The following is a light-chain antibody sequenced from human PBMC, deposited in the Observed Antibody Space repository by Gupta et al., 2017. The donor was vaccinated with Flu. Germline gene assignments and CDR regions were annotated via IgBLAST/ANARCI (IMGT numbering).Light chain of an antibody. J-gene: IGLJ3*02. Sequence: SVLPQPPSASGTPGQRVTISCSGSSSNIGSNTVNWFQQLPGTAPKLLIYSNSQRPSGVPDRFSGSKSGTSASLAISGLQAEDEADYYCATWADSLSGWVFGGGTKLTVL. CDR3: ATWADSLSGWV. CDR2: SNS. CDR1: SSNIGSNT. V-gene: IGLV1-44*01.